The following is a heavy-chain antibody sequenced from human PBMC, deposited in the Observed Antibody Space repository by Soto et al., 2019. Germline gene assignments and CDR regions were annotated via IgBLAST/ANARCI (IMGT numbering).Heavy chain of an antibody. V-gene: IGHV3-30-3*01. CDR3: ARGLPGDGSFDP. Sequence: QVQLVESGGGVVQPGRSLRLSCAASGFTFSSYAMHWVRQAPGKGLEWVAVISYDGSNKYYADSVKGRFTIYRDNSKNTLYLQMNTLRAEDTAVYYCARGLPGDGSFDPWCQGTLVTVSS. CDR2: ISYDGSNK. CDR1: GFTFSSYA. D-gene: IGHD7-27*01. J-gene: IGHJ5*02.